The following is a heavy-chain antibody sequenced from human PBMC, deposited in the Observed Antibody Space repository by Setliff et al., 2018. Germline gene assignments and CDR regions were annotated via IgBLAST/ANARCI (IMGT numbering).Heavy chain of an antibody. D-gene: IGHD7-27*01. CDR1: GFIFTSHW. J-gene: IGHJ6*03. V-gene: IGHV3-7*01. CDR3: ASIDWGENFYNTDV. Sequence: PGGSLRLSCVASGFIFTSHWMTWVRQAPGKGLEWLAHINRDGSGAEYADSVKGRFTISRDNGKNSVYLQMNSLTDEDTAVYYCASIDWGENFYNTDVWGKGTTVTVS. CDR2: INRDGSGA.